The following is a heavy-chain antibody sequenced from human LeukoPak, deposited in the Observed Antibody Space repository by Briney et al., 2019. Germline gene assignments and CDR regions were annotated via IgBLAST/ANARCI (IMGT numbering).Heavy chain of an antibody. J-gene: IGHJ4*02. D-gene: IGHD3-22*01. V-gene: IGHV4-59*01. CDR3: ARDYYDSSGHSYFDH. Sequence: SETLSLTCTVSGGSINSYNWNWIRQPPGKGLEWIGDIHYSGRTNYNPSLRSRVAMSVDTSKKQFSLRLNSVTAADTAVYFCARDYYDSSGHSYFDHWGQGTLVTVSS. CDR2: IHYSGRT. CDR1: GGSINSYN.